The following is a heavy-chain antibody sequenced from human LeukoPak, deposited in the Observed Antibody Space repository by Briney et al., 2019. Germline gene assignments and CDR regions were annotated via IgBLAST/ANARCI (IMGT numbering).Heavy chain of an antibody. D-gene: IGHD7-27*01. J-gene: IGHJ4*02. V-gene: IGHV3-48*02. CDR2: ITSTSSNI. CDR1: GFTFSTYS. Sequence: GGSLRLSCAASGFTFSTYSLNWVRQAPGQGLEWVSYITSTSSNIYYADSVKGRFTVSRDNAKNSLYLQMDSLRDEDTAVYYCARDSNWSFDYWGQGTLVTVSS. CDR3: ARDSNWSFDY.